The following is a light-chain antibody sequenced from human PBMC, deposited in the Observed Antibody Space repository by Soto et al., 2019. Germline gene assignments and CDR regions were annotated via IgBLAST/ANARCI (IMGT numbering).Light chain of an antibody. CDR3: QQRSNWPWT. CDR2: DDA. V-gene: IGKV3-11*01. CDR1: QSVSSY. J-gene: IGKJ1*01. Sequence: EIVLTQSPATLSLSPGERATLSCLPSQSVSSYLAWYQHQPGRAPRLLIYDDANSATGMLARFSGSGSGTDFSLTISSLEPEDFAVYYCQQRSNWPWTFGQGTKVDIK.